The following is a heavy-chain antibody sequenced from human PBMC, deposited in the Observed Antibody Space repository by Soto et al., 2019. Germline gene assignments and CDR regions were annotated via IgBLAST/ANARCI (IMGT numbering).Heavy chain of an antibody. V-gene: IGHV1-2*04. J-gene: IGHJ6*02. CDR2: INPKSGGT. CDR1: GYSFTSLD. CDR3: ARGDSTDCSNGVCSFFYNHDMDV. Sequence: ASVKVSCKASGYSFTSLDINWVRQTAGQGLEWLGRINPKSGGTSTAQKFQGWVTMTTDTSISTASMELTRLTSDDTAIYYCARGDSTDCSNGVCSFFYNHDMDVWGQGTTVTVSS. D-gene: IGHD2-8*01.